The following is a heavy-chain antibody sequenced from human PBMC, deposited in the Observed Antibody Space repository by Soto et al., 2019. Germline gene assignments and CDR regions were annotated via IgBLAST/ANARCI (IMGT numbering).Heavy chain of an antibody. CDR3: ARRAYSSGWYGVHYYGMDV. D-gene: IGHD6-19*01. J-gene: IGHJ6*02. V-gene: IGHV5-10-1*01. CDR2: IDPSDSYT. CDR1: GYSFTSYW. Sequence: PGESLKISCKGSGYSFTSYWISWVRQMPVKGLEWMGRIDPSDSYTNYSPSFQGHVTISADKSISTAYLQWSSLKASDTAMYYCARRAYSSGWYGVHYYGMDVWGQGTTVTVSS.